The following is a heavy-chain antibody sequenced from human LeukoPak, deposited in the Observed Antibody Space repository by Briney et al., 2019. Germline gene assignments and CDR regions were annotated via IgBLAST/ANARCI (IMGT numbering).Heavy chain of an antibody. CDR1: GFTFSTFA. D-gene: IGHD6-19*01. CDR2: IFPSGGEI. V-gene: IGHV3-23*01. J-gene: IGHJ4*02. CDR3: ARVQRGIAVALDY. Sequence: GGSLRLSCAASGFTFSTFAMIWVRQPPGKGLEWVSSIFPSGGEIHYADSVRGRFTISRDNSKSTLSLQMNSLRAEDTAVYYCARVQRGIAVALDYWGQGTLATVSS.